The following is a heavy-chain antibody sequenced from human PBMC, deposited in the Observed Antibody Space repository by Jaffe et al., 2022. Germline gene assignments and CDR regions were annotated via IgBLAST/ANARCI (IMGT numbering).Heavy chain of an antibody. J-gene: IGHJ3*02. CDR2: IKSKTDGGTT. CDR1: GFTFSNAW. D-gene: IGHD6-13*01. Sequence: EVQLVESGGGLVKPGGSLRLSCAASGFTFSNAWMSWVRQAPGKGLEWVGRIKSKTDGGTTDYAAPVKGRFTISRDDSKNTLYLQMNSLKTEDTAVYYCTTDQIAAAGTSSIDAFDIWGQGTMVTVSS. V-gene: IGHV3-15*01. CDR3: TTDQIAAAGTSSIDAFDI.